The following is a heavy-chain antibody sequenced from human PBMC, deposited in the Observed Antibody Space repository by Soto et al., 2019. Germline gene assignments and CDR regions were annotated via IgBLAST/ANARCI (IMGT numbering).Heavy chain of an antibody. J-gene: IGHJ4*02. V-gene: IGHV6-1*01. CDR3: ARSNLGFIDY. Sequence: PSQTLSLTCAISGDSVSSNDAAWNWIRQSPSRGLEWLGRTYYRSKWYYGYTASVKSRITINPDTSKNQFSLQLDSVTPEDTAVYYCARSNLGFIDYWGQGTLVTVSS. D-gene: IGHD1-26*01. CDR1: GDSVSSNDAA. CDR2: TYYRSKWYY.